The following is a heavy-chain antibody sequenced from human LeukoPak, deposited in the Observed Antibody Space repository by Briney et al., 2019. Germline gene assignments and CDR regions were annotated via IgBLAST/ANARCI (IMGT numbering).Heavy chain of an antibody. CDR2: IYYSGST. D-gene: IGHD1-26*01. V-gene: IGHV4-59*01. CDR1: GGSISSYY. Sequence: PSETLSLTCTVSGGSISSYYWSWLRQPPGKGLEWIGYIYYSGSTNYNPSLKSRVTISVDTSKNQFTLKLSSVTAADTAVYYCARGREWELQPLAFDIWGQGTMVTVSS. CDR3: ARGREWELQPLAFDI. J-gene: IGHJ3*02.